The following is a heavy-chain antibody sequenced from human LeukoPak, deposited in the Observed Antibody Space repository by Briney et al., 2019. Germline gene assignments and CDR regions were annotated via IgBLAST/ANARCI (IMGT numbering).Heavy chain of an antibody. CDR2: INHSGST. CDR1: GGSFSGYY. Sequence: KPSETLSLTCAVYGGSFSGYYWSWIRQPPGKGLEWIGEINHSGSTNYNPSLKSRVTISVDTSKNQFSLKLSSVTAADTAVYYCARGRITIFGVVIPLDYRGQGTLVTVSS. D-gene: IGHD3-3*01. V-gene: IGHV4-34*01. J-gene: IGHJ4*02. CDR3: ARGRITIFGVVIPLDY.